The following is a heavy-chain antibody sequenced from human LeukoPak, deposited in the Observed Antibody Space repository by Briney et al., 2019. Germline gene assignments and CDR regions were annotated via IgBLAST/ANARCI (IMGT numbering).Heavy chain of an antibody. CDR3: ARADDYGDY. CDR2: IYHSGST. J-gene: IGHJ4*02. V-gene: IGHV4-38-2*02. CDR1: GYSISSGYY. Sequence: SETLSLTCSVSGYSISSGYYWGWIRQPPGKGLEWIGSIYHSGSTYYNPSLKSRVTISVDTSKNQFSLRLSSVTAADTAVYYCARADDYGDYWGQGTLVTVSS.